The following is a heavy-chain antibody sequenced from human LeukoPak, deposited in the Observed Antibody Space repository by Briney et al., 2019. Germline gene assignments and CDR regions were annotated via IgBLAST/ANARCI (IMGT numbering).Heavy chain of an antibody. V-gene: IGHV3-48*03. CDR1: GFNFNSYE. CDR3: ARDLGYSFGHFDY. D-gene: IGHD5-18*01. CDR2: ISSTGGTI. Sequence: GGSLRLSCAASGFNFNSYEVNWDRQAPGKGLEWLSYISSTGGTIYYADSVKGRFTISRGNAKNSLYLQMNSLRVEDTAIYYCARDLGYSFGHFDYWGQGTLVTVSS. J-gene: IGHJ4*02.